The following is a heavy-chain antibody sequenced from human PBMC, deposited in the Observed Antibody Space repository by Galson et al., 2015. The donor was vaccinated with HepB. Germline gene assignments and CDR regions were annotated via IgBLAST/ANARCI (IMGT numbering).Heavy chain of an antibody. Sequence: QSGAEVKKPGASVKVSCKASGGTFSSYTISWVRQAPGQGLEWMGRIIPILGIANYAQKFQGRVTITADKSTSTAYMELSSLRSEDTAVYYCARGGITMVRGVISDNWFDPWGQGTLVTVSS. CDR2: IIPILGIA. J-gene: IGHJ5*02. V-gene: IGHV1-69*04. CDR1: GGTFSSYT. D-gene: IGHD3-10*01. CDR3: ARGGITMVRGVISDNWFDP.